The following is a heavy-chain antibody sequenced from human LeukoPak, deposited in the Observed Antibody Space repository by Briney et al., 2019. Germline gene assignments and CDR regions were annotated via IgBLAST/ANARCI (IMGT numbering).Heavy chain of an antibody. D-gene: IGHD6-13*01. CDR1: GFTFSSYG. CDR2: IHHDGRNK. CDR3: AKPTDGGPAAAGLDY. Sequence: GGSLRLSCEASGFTFSSYGMQWVRQAPGKGLEWVAYIHHDGRNKYYADSVKGRFTIPRDNSKNTLYLQMSSLRAEDTAVYYCAKPTDGGPAAAGLDYWGQGTLVTVSS. J-gene: IGHJ4*02. V-gene: IGHV3-30*02.